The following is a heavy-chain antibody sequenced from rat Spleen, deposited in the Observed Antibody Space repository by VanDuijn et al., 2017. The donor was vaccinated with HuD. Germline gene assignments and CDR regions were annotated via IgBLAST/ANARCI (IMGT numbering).Heavy chain of an antibody. D-gene: IGHD1-2*01. CDR3: ARDGEAVAASNWFAY. J-gene: IGHJ3*01. V-gene: IGHV2-43*01. CDR1: GFSLTSYS. Sequence: QVQLKESGPGLVQPSQTLSLTCTVSGFSLTSYSVNWVRQPPGKGLEWMGVMWSGGSTAYNSALKSRLSISRDTSKSQVFLKMNSLQTDDTGTYYCARDGEAVAASNWFAYWGQGTLVTVSS. CDR2: MWSGGST.